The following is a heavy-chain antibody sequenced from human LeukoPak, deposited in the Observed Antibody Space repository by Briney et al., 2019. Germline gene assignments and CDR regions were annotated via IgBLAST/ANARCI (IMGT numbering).Heavy chain of an antibody. V-gene: IGHV4-34*01. D-gene: IGHD3-3*01. Sequence: PSETLSLTCAVYGGSFSGYYWSWIRQPPGKGLEWIGEINHSGSTNYNPSLKSRVTISVDTSKNQFSLKLSSVTAADTAVYYCARRAYYDFWSGYYTHWFDPWGQGTLVTVSS. J-gene: IGHJ5*02. CDR2: INHSGST. CDR3: ARRAYYDFWSGYYTHWFDP. CDR1: GGSFSGYY.